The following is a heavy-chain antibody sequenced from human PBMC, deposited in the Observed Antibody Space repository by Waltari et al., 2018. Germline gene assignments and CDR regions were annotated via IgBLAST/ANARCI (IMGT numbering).Heavy chain of an antibody. CDR2: IFSNDEN. Sequence: QVTLKESGPVLVKPTEALTLTCTVSGFSLTNTRMGVSWIRQPPGKTLEWLGYIFSNDENTYSASLRGRLTLSKDIAKSQVVLTVTNVDPMDTGTSFCARIEFATDMAPDKWGQGTLVTVSP. CDR1: GFSLTNTRMG. V-gene: IGHV2-26*01. J-gene: IGHJ4*02. CDR3: ARIEFATDMAPDK. D-gene: IGHD5-18*01.